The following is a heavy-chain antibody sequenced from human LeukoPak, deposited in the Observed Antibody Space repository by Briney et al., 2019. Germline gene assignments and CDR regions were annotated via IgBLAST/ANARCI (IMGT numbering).Heavy chain of an antibody. J-gene: IGHJ6*03. CDR3: ARRHYCSGGSCYTPFNYYYMDV. Sequence: ASVKVSCKTSGYSFSNYEINWVRQAPGQGLVWMGWMNPTSGNTGYAEDFQGRVTMTRDTATRTFYMELSGLRSEDTAVYYCARRHYCSGGSCYTPFNYYYMDVWGKGTTVTVSS. V-gene: IGHV1-8*01. CDR1: GYSFSNYE. CDR2: MNPTSGNT. D-gene: IGHD2-15*01.